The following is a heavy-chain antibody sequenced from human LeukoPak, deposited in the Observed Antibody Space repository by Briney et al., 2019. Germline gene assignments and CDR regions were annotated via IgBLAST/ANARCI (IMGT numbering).Heavy chain of an antibody. CDR2: ISPSSGGT. J-gene: IGHJ5*02. CDR3: ARGAIELELPLDP. D-gene: IGHD1-7*01. CDR1: GYTFTGYY. V-gene: IGHV1-2*02. Sequence: ASVKVSCKASGYTFTGYYMHWVRQAPGQGLEWMGWISPSSGGTNYAQKFQGRVTMTRDTSISTAYMELSRLRSDDTAVYYCARGAIELELPLDPWGPGTLVTVSS.